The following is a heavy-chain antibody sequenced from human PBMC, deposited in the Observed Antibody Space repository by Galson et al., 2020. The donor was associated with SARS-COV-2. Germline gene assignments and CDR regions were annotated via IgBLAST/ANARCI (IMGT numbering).Heavy chain of an antibody. D-gene: IGHD7-27*01. J-gene: IGHJ4*02. Sequence: AGSLSLSCSATGFTFSSYWMHWVRQAPGKGLVWVSRIYSEGSSTSYADSVKGRFTISGDNAKNTLYLQMNSLRAEDTAVYYCARGDMGNDYFDYWGQGTLVTVSS. V-gene: IGHV3-74*01. CDR3: ARGDMGNDYFDY. CDR2: IYSEGSST. CDR1: GFTFSSYW.